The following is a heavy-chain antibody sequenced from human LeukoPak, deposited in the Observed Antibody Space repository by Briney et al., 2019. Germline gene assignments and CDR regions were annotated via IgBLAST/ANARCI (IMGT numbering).Heavy chain of an antibody. D-gene: IGHD5-12*01. CDR2: IYYSGST. V-gene: IGHV4-59*01. CDR1: GGSISSYY. Sequence: PSQSLSLTWTLSGGSISSYYWSWVRQPPGKGLEWLGYIYYSGSTNYNPSLKSRVTISVDTSKNQFSLKLSSVTAADTAVYYCARDQGGYDKGDYYYYGMDVWGKGTTVTVSS. J-gene: IGHJ6*04. CDR3: ARDQGGYDKGDYYYYGMDV.